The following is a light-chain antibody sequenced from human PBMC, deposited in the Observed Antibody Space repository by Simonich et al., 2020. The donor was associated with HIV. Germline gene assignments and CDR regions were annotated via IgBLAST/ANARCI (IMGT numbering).Light chain of an antibody. CDR3: QQYYSSPRT. V-gene: IGKV4-1*01. CDR1: QSVLYSSNNKNS. J-gene: IGKJ1*01. CDR2: WES. Sequence: DIVMTQSPDSLAVSLGERATINCKSSQSVLYSSNNKNSLVWYQKKPVQPPKLLIYWESTREYGVPARFSGSGSGTDFTLNISSLQAEDVAVYYCQQYYSSPRTFGQGTKVEIK.